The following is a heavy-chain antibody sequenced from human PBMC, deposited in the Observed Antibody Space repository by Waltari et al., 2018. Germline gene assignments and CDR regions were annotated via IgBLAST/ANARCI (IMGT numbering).Heavy chain of an antibody. CDR3: AKEQWDGAAVAGHFDY. CDR1: GFTFSNYA. CDR2: GGERDGKT. V-gene: IGHV3-23*01. D-gene: IGHD6-19*01. J-gene: IGHJ4*02. Sequence: EVQLLESGGGLVQPGGSLRPSCSASGFTFSNYAMGWVRQAPGQGQGGVSAGGERDGKTYSAGSVKGRFAISRDDSRATVYLQMNSLRAQDTAVYYCAKEQWDGAAVAGHFDYWGQGTLVTVSS.